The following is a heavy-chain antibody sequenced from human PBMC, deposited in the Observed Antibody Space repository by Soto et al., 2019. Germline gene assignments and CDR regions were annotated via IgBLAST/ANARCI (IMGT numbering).Heavy chain of an antibody. CDR2: ISGSDGKT. D-gene: IGHD3-3*01. CDR3: ARWSYLDY. CDR1: GSRFGSYA. J-gene: IGHJ4*02. V-gene: IGHV3-23*01. Sequence: GSLRLSWAGTGSRFGSYALSWVRQAPGKGLEWVSTISGSDGKTFYADSVKGRFSISRDTSQSTLYLQMNSLRADDTAMYYCARWSYLDYWGQGTRVTVSS.